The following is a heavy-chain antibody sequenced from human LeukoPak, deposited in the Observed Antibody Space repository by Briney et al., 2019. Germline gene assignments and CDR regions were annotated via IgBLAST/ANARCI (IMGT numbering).Heavy chain of an antibody. V-gene: IGHV4-59*08. Sequence: SETLSLTCTVSGGSINSYYWSWIRQPPGKGLEWIGYIYYIGSTNYNPSLKSRVTISVDTSKNQFSLKLNSVTAADTAVYYCARQIGYSYAYAVYWGQGTLVTVSS. CDR1: GGSINSYY. D-gene: IGHD5-18*01. J-gene: IGHJ4*02. CDR3: ARQIGYSYAYAVY. CDR2: IYYIGST.